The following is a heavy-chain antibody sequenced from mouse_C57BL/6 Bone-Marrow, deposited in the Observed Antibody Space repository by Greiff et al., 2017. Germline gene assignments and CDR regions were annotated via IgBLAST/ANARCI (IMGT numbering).Heavy chain of an antibody. J-gene: IGHJ4*01. CDR1: GYTFTSYW. V-gene: IGHV1-69*01. D-gene: IGHD2-2*01. Sequence: QVQLQQPGAELVMPGASVKLSCKASGYTFTSYWMHWVKQRPGQGLEWIGEIDPSDSYTNYNQKFKGKSTLTVDKSSSTAYMQLSSLTSEYSAVYYCASDGYDDYAMDYWGQGTSVTVSS. CDR3: ASDGYDDYAMDY. CDR2: IDPSDSYT.